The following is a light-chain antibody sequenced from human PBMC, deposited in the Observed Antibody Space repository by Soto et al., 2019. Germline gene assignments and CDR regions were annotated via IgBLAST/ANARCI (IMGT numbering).Light chain of an antibody. V-gene: IGKV3-20*01. Sequence: VLTQSPGTLSFSPGERAALSFRTSHTVSSSFLAWYQQKPGQAPRLLMFDASNRATDIPDRFSGSGSGTDFTLTIGRLEPEDFAVYYCQQFGSLGTFGQGTKVDIK. CDR1: HTVSSSF. CDR3: QQFGSLGT. J-gene: IGKJ1*01. CDR2: DAS.